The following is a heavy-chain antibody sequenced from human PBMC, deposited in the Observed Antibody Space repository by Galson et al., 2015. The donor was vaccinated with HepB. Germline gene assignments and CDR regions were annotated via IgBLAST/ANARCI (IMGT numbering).Heavy chain of an antibody. V-gene: IGHV1-8*01. CDR3: ARVRYCSSTSCYTYWYFDL. CDR1: GYTFTSYD. Sequence: SVKVSCKASGYTFTSYDINWVRRATGQGLEWMGWMNPNSGNTGYAQKFQGRVTMTRNTSISTAYMELSSLRSEDTAVYYCARVRYCSSTSCYTYWYFDLWGRGTLVTVSS. CDR2: MNPNSGNT. J-gene: IGHJ2*01. D-gene: IGHD2-2*02.